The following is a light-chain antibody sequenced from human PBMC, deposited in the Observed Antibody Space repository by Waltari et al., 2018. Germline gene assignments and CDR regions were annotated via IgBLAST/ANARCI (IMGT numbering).Light chain of an antibody. V-gene: IGKV1-5*03. J-gene: IGKJ4*01. Sequence: DIQMTQTLSTLSASVGARVTITCRARQSISNWFAWYQQKPGKAPKLLIYKSSTLESGVPSRFSGSGSGTEFTLTISSLQPDDFATYYCQQYNSYSLLTFGGGTKVEIK. CDR2: KSS. CDR3: QQYNSYSLLT. CDR1: QSISNW.